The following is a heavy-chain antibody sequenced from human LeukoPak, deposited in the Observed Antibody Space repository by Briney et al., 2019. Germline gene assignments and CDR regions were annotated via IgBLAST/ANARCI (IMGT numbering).Heavy chain of an antibody. J-gene: IGHJ6*02. V-gene: IGHV4-4*07. CDR3: ARDRDDFWSGYSYGMDV. CDR1: GGSISSYY. D-gene: IGHD3-3*01. Sequence: SETLSLTCTVSGGSISSYYWSWIRQPAGKGLEWIGRIYTSGSTNYNPSLKSRVTMSVDTSKNQFSLKLSSVTAADTAVYYCARDRDDFWSGYSYGMDVWGQGTTVPVSS. CDR2: IYTSGST.